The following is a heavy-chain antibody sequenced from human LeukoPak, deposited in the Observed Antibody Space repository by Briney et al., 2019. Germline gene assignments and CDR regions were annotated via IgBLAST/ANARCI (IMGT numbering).Heavy chain of an antibody. J-gene: IGHJ6*03. CDR3: ARMGYDISRPTYYYYYMDV. V-gene: IGHV2-70*04. CDR1: GFSLRTSGMR. D-gene: IGHD3-9*01. CDR2: IDWDDAK. Sequence: SGPALVKPTQTLTLTCTFSGFSLRTSGMRVRWIRQPPGKALEWLARIDWDDAKFYSTSLKTRLTISKDTSKNQVVLTVTNVDPVDTATYYCARMGYDISRPTYYYYYMDVWGKGTTVTVSS.